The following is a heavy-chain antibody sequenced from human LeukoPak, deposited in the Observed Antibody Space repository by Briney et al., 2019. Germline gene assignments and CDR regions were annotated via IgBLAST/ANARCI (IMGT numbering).Heavy chain of an antibody. Sequence: PGGSLRLSCAASGFTFSSYEMNWVRQAPGKGLEWVSYISSSGSTIYYADSVKGRFTISRDNAKNSLYLQMNSLGAEDTAVYYCARREDTAMVIYYYYGMDVWGKGTTVTVSS. D-gene: IGHD5-18*01. J-gene: IGHJ6*04. CDR3: ARREDTAMVIYYYYGMDV. V-gene: IGHV3-48*03. CDR2: ISSSGSTI. CDR1: GFTFSSYE.